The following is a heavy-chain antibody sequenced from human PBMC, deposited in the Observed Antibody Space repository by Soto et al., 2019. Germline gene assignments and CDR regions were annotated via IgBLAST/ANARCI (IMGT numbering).Heavy chain of an antibody. Sequence: GGSLRLSCGGSGFTFANFGMGWVRQAPGKGLYWVSGISSSGRGTYYADSVKGRFTISRDNSKSTLYLQMNSLRADDTAVYYFTKAAKSGVFIEYFDSWGQGSMVTVSS. CDR2: ISSSGRGT. CDR3: TKAAKSGVFIEYFDS. V-gene: IGHV3-23*01. D-gene: IGHD3-10*02. J-gene: IGHJ4*02. CDR1: GFTFANFG.